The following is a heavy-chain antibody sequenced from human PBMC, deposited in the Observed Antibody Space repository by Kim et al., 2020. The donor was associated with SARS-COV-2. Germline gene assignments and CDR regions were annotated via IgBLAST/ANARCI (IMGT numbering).Heavy chain of an antibody. J-gene: IGHJ6*02. CDR1: GGTFSSYA. CDR3: ARDSDILTGPLSSYYYYGMEV. V-gene: IGHV1-69*04. D-gene: IGHD3-9*01. Sequence: SVKVSCKASGGTFSSYAISWVRQAPGQGLEWMGRIIPILGIANYAQKFQGRVTITADKSTSTAYMELSSLRSEDTAVYYCARDSDILTGPLSSYYYYGMEVWGQGTTVTVSS. CDR2: IIPILGIA.